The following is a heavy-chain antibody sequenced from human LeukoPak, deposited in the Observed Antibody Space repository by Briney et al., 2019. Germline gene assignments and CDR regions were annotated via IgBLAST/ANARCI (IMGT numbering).Heavy chain of an antibody. CDR1: GFTFNNYA. CDR2: ISAGGNSP. D-gene: IGHD1-1*01. V-gene: IGHV3-23*01. Sequence: GGSLRLSCAASGFTFNNYAMTWVRQTPGKGLEWVSGISAGGNSPYYADSVKGRFTISRDNSKNTLYLQMNSLRVEDTAIYYCAKFPINNWNSCFDPWGQGTLLTVSS. CDR3: AKFPINNWNSCFDP. J-gene: IGHJ5*02.